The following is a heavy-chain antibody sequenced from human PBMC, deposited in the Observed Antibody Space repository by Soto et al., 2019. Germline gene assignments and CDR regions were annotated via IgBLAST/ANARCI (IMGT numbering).Heavy chain of an antibody. Sequence: ASVKVSCKASGYTFTSYDINWVRQATGQGLEWMGWMNPNSGNTGYAQKFQGRVTMTRNTSISTAYMELSSLRSEDTAVYYCARDYGGANYYYYGMAVWGQGTRVTVSS. D-gene: IGHD3-10*01. CDR1: GYTFTSYD. CDR3: ARDYGGANYYYYGMAV. J-gene: IGHJ6*02. CDR2: MNPNSGNT. V-gene: IGHV1-8*01.